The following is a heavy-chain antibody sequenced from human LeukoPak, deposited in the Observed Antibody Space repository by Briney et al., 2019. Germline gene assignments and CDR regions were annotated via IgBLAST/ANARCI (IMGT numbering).Heavy chain of an antibody. V-gene: IGHV3-23*01. CDR3: AKDRGY. CDR2: IIGSGGTT. Sequence: GGSLRLSCAASGFSFGSFAMSWVRRAPGKGLEWVSGIIGSGGTTFYADSVKGRFTISRDNSKNTLYLQMNSLRAEDSAVYYCAKDRGYWGQGALVTVSS. J-gene: IGHJ4*02. CDR1: GFSFGSFA.